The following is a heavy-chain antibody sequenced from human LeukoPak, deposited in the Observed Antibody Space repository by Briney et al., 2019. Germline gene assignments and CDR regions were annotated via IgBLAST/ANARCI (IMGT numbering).Heavy chain of an antibody. J-gene: IGHJ6*02. D-gene: IGHD3-22*01. CDR2: ISAYNGNT. Sequence: ASVKVSCKASGYTLTSYGISWLRQAPGQGLEWMGWISAYNGNTNYAQKLQGRVTMTTDTSTSTAYMELRSLRSDDTAVYYCARDHDSSGYLNLYYYGMDVWGQGTTVTVSS. CDR1: GYTLTSYG. V-gene: IGHV1-18*01. CDR3: ARDHDSSGYLNLYYYGMDV.